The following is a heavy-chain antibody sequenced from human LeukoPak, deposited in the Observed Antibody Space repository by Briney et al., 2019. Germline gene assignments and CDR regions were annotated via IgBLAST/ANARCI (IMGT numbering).Heavy chain of an antibody. CDR1: GFSFSSYW. J-gene: IGHJ4*02. V-gene: IGHV3-74*01. D-gene: IGHD3-10*01. Sequence: GGSLRLSCALSGFSFSSYWMHWVRQAPGKGLVWVSHINRDGSSTTYADSVKGRFTISKDKTNNTLYLQKNSLRVEDTAVYYCARDFGSGRAYWGQGTLVTVSS. CDR3: ARDFGSGRAY. CDR2: INRDGSST.